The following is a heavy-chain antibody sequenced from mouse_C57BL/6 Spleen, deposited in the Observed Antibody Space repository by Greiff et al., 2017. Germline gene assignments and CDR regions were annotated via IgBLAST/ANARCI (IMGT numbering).Heavy chain of an antibody. V-gene: IGHV1-82*01. CDR3: ARGGNYGQPHDGYFDV. CDR1: GYAFSSSW. Sequence: QVQLKESGPELVKPGASVKISCKASGYAFSSSWMNWVKQRPGKGLEWIGRIYPGDGDTNYNGKFKGKATLTADKSSSTAYMQLSSLTSEDSAVYFGARGGNYGQPHDGYFDVWGTGTTVTVSS. CDR2: IYPGDGDT. J-gene: IGHJ1*03. D-gene: IGHD1-1*02.